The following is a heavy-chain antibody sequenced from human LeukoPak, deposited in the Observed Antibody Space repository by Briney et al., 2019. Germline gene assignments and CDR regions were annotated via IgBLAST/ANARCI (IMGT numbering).Heavy chain of an antibody. V-gene: IGHV3-30*03. CDR2: TSSDLNVK. D-gene: IGHD3-10*01. J-gene: IGHJ4*02. CDR3: AREGYYGSGSPPSLYFDY. CDR1: GFTFRNDW. Sequence: PGGPLRLSCAVFGFTFRNDWMSWVRQAPGKGLEWVTVTSSDLNVKLYADSVKGRFTISRDNSRSTLYLQMNSLRPEDTAIYYCAREGYYGSGSPPSLYFDYWGQGTLVTVSA.